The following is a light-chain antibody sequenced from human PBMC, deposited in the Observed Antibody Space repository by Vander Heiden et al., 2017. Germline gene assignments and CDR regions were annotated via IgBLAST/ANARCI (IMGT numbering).Light chain of an antibody. Sequence: DIQKTQSPSTLSASVGDRVTITCQASQDISNYLDWYQQKPGKAPKLLIYDASNLETGVPSRFSGSGSGTDFTFTISTLQPEDIATYYCQQYDNLPLTFGPGTKVDFK. CDR3: QQYDNLPLT. V-gene: IGKV1-33*01. CDR1: QDISNY. J-gene: IGKJ3*01. CDR2: DAS.